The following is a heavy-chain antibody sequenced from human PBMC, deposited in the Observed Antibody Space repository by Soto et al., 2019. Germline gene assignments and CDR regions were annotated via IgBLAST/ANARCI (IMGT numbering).Heavy chain of an antibody. V-gene: IGHV3-21*01. CDR3: ARIGGGWFGEFYYFHY. D-gene: IGHD3-10*01. J-gene: IGHJ4*02. Sequence: PGGSLRLSCAASEFTVSTNCMNWVRQAPGKGLEWVSSISSSSSYIYYADSVKGRFTISRDNAKNSLYLQMNSLRAEDTAVYYCARIGGGWFGEFYYFHYWGQGTLVTVSS. CDR1: EFTVSTNC. CDR2: ISSSSSYI.